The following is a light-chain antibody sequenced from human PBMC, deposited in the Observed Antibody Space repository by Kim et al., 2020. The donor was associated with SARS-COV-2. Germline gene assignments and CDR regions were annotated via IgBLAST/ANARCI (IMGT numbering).Light chain of an antibody. CDR3: HHRANWPALT. J-gene: IGKJ4*01. Sequence: EIVLTQSPATLSFSPGDRAILSCRASQNIGRYLAWYQQRPGQAPRLLIYEVFNRAAGVPARFSGNGSETDFTLTLTSLEPDDFAVYYCHHRANWPALTFGGGTKVDIK. V-gene: IGKV3-11*01. CDR1: QNIGRY. CDR2: EVF.